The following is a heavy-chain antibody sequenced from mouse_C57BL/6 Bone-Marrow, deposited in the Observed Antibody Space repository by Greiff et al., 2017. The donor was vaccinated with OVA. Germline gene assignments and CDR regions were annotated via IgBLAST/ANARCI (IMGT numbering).Heavy chain of an antibody. CDR3: ARIAPFYYGNYGAFDY. CDR2: IWWDDDK. Sequence: QVTLKESGPGILQPSQTLSLTCSFSGFSLSTFGMGVGWIRQPSGKGLEWLAHIWWDDDKYYNPALKSRLTISKDTSKNQVFLKIANVDTADTATYYCARIAPFYYGNYGAFDYWGQGTTLTVSS. J-gene: IGHJ2*01. V-gene: IGHV8-8*01. CDR1: GFSLSTFGMG. D-gene: IGHD2-1*01.